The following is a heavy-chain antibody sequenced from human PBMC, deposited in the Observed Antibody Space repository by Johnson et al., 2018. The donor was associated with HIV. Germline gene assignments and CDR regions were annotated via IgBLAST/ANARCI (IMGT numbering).Heavy chain of an antibody. J-gene: IGHJ3*02. CDR1: GFTFNNYG. V-gene: IGHV3-30*18. CDR3: AKDGAWGADAFDI. CDR2: ISYDGSNK. Sequence: QVQLVESGGGVVQPERSLRLSCAASGFTFNNYGIHWVRQAPGKGLEWVAGISYDGSNKYYADSVKGRFTISRDNSKNTLYLQMNSLRAEDTAVYYCAKDGAWGADAFDIWGQGTMVTVSS. D-gene: IGHD3-16*01.